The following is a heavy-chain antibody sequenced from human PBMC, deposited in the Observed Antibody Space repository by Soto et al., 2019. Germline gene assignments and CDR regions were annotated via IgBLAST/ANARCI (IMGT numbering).Heavy chain of an antibody. D-gene: IGHD2-15*01. CDR2: ISSDGGDK. CDR3: VKGSEVARQELDH. CDR1: GFTFSNFG. J-gene: IGHJ4*02. Sequence: QVQLVESGGGVVQPGRSPRLSCAASGFTFSNFGMHWVRQAPVKGLEWVAVISSDGGDKYYSHSVKDRFTISRDNSKNTLFLQMNSLRVDDTAVYYCVKGSEVARQELDHWGQGILVTVSS. V-gene: IGHV3-30*18.